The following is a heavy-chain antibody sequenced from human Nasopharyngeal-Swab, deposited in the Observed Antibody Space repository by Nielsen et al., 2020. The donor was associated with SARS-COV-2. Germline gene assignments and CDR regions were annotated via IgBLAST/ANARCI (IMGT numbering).Heavy chain of an antibody. D-gene: IGHD3-10*01. Sequence: GSLRLSCAVYGGSFSGYYWSWIRQPPGKGLEWIGEINHSGSTNYNPSLKSRVTISVDTSKNQFSLKLSSVTAADTAVYYCARDTPPTNYYGSGSSPPYYYYYGMDVWGQGTTVTVSS. J-gene: IGHJ6*02. CDR3: ARDTPPTNYYGSGSSPPYYYYYGMDV. CDR2: INHSGST. V-gene: IGHV4-34*01. CDR1: GGSFSGYY.